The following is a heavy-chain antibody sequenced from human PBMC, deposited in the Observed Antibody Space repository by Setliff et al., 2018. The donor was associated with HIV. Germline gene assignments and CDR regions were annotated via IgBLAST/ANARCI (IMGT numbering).Heavy chain of an antibody. J-gene: IGHJ4*02. V-gene: IGHV1-46*01. Sequence: VASVKVSCKASGYTFTRYFMHCVRQAPGQGLEWLGMINPSGGSTWYAQKFQGRVTMTRDTSVSTAYMELSRLKSDDTAVFYCARGVKGIATTGKYYFDYWGQGTLVTVSS. CDR1: GYTFTRYF. D-gene: IGHD6-13*01. CDR3: ARGVKGIATTGKYYFDY. CDR2: INPSGGST.